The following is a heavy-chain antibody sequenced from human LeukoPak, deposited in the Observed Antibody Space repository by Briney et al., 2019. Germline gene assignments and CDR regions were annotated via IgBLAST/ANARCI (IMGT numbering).Heavy chain of an antibody. CDR3: AKARAAAGTLFDY. CDR2: ISWNSGSI. D-gene: IGHD6-13*01. J-gene: IGHJ4*02. V-gene: IGHV3-9*01. Sequence: GRSLRLSCAASGFTFDDYAMHWVRQAPGKGPEWVSGISWNSGSIGYADSVKGRFTISRDNAKNSLYLQMNSLRAEDTALYYCAKARAAAGTLFDYWGQGTLVTVSS. CDR1: GFTFDDYA.